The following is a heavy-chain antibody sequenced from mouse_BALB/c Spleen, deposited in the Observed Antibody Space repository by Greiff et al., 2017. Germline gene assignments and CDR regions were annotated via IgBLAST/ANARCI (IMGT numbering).Heavy chain of an antibody. J-gene: IGHJ4*01. CDR3: ASLFYYLDYYAMDY. V-gene: IGHV5-6*01. CDR1: GFTFSSYG. Sequence: VQLKESGGDLVKPGGSLKLSCAASGFTFSSYGMSWVRQTPDKRLEWVATISSGGSYTYYPDSVKGRFTISRDNAKNTLYLQMSSLKSEDTAMYYCASLFYYLDYYAMDYWGQGTSVTVSS. D-gene: IGHD1-1*01. CDR2: ISSGGSYT.